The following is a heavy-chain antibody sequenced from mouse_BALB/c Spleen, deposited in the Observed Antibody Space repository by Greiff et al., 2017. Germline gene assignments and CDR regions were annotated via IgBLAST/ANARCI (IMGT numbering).Heavy chain of an antibody. J-gene: IGHJ2*01. CDR3: ARQNYRYDDLDY. Sequence: EVMLVESGGDLVKPGGSLKLSCAASGFTFSSYGMSWVRQTPDKRLEWVATISSGGSYTYYPDSVKGRFTISRDNAKNTLYLQMSSLKSEDTAMYYCARQNYRYDDLDYWGQGTTLTVSS. D-gene: IGHD2-14*01. V-gene: IGHV5-6*01. CDR2: ISSGGSYT. CDR1: GFTFSSYG.